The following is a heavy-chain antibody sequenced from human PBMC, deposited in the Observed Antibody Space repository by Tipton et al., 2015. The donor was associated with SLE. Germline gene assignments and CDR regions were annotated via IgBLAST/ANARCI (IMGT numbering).Heavy chain of an antibody. CDR3: ARDNRYGVFDY. CDR2: IYTSGST. CDR1: GGSISSSSYY. D-gene: IGHD4-17*01. V-gene: IGHV4-61*09. J-gene: IGHJ4*02. Sequence: TLSLTCTVSGGSISSSSYYWGWIRQPPGKGLEWIGYIYTSGSTNYNPSLKSRVTISVDTSKNQFSLKLSSVTAADTAVYYCARDNRYGVFDYWGQGTLVTVSS.